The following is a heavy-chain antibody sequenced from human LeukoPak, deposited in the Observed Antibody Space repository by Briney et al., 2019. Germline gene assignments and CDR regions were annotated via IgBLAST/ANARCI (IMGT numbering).Heavy chain of an antibody. D-gene: IGHD6-13*01. Sequence: PSQTLPLTCTVSGGSISSGGYYWSWIRPHPGKGLEWIGYIYYSGSTYYNPSLKSRVTISVDTSKNQFSLKLSSVTAADTAVYYCASTGIAAAGTGWWFDPWGQGTLVTVSS. J-gene: IGHJ5*02. CDR2: IYYSGST. CDR1: GGSISSGGYY. CDR3: ASTGIAAAGTGWWFDP. V-gene: IGHV4-31*03.